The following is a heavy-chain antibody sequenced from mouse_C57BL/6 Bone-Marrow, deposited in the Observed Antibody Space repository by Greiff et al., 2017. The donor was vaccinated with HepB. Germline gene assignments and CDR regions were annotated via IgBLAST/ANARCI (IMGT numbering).Heavy chain of an antibody. J-gene: IGHJ4*01. V-gene: IGHV1-82*01. D-gene: IGHD2-3*01. CDR2: IYPGDGDT. CDR1: GYAFSSSW. CDR3: ARRGRWLLDY. Sequence: QVQLKQSGPELVKPGASVKISCKASGYAFSSSWMNWVKQRPGKGLEWIGRIYPGDGDTNYNGKFKGKATLTADKSSSTAYMQLSSLTSEDSAVYFCARRGRWLLDYWGQGTSVTVSS.